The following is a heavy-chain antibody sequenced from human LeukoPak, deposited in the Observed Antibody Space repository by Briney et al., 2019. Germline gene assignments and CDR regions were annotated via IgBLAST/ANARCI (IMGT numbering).Heavy chain of an antibody. J-gene: IGHJ4*02. CDR3: TTDPTYYPDSSGYLVY. D-gene: IGHD3-22*01. Sequence: GASVKVSCKVSGKTLAELSMSWVRQAPGKGLEWMVRFDPEDGETIYGQKFQGRITLTEDTSTDTAYMELSSLRSEDTAVYYCTTDPTYYPDSSGYLVYWGQGTLVTVSS. V-gene: IGHV1-24*01. CDR2: FDPEDGET. CDR1: GKTLAELS.